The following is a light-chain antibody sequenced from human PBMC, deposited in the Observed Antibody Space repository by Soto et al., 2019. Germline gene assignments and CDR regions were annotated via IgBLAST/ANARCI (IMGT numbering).Light chain of an antibody. Sequence: QSALTQPPSASGSPGQSVTISCTGTSSDVGGYNYVSWYQQHPGKAPKLMIYEVNKRPSGVPDRFSGSKSGNTASLTVSGLQADDEAYYYCSSYAGSNNFGVFGTGTRVTVL. CDR3: SSYAGSNNFGV. J-gene: IGLJ1*01. CDR1: SSDVGGYNY. CDR2: EVN. V-gene: IGLV2-8*01.